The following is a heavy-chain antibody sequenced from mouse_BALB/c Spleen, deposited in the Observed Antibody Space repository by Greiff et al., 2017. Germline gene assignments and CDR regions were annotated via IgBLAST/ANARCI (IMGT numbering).Heavy chain of an antibody. V-gene: IGHV14-3*02. Sequence: EVKLQESGAELVKPGASVKLSCTASGFNIKDTYMHWVKQRPEQGLEWIGRIDPANGNTKYDPKFQGKATITADTSSNTAYLQLSSLTSEDTAVYYCARATATYWFAYWGQGTLVTVSA. D-gene: IGHD1-2*01. CDR1: GFNIKDTY. CDR2: IDPANGNT. CDR3: ARATATYWFAY. J-gene: IGHJ3*01.